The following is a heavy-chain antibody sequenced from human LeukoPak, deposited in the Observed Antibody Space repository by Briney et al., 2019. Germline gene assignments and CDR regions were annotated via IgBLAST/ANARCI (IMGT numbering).Heavy chain of an antibody. CDR2: ISGSGGST. Sequence: GGSLRLSCAASRFTFSSYAMSWVRQAPGKGLEWVSAISGSGGSTYYADSVKGRFTISRDNSKNTLYLQMNSLRAEDTAVYYCAEDLAPYYDSSGYPSYWGQGTLVTVSS. V-gene: IGHV3-23*01. J-gene: IGHJ4*02. CDR3: AEDLAPYYDSSGYPSY. D-gene: IGHD3-22*01. CDR1: RFTFSSYA.